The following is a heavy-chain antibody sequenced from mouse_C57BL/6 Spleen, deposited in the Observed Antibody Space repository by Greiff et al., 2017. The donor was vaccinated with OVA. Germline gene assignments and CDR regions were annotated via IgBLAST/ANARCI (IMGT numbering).Heavy chain of an antibody. V-gene: IGHV1-55*01. Sequence: QVQLQPGAELVKPGASVKMSCKASGYTFTSYWITWVKQRPGQGLEWIGDIYPGSGSTNYNEKFKSKATLTVDTSSSTAYMQLSSLTSEDSAVYYCAREGNWPAYWGQGTLVTVSA. CDR1: GYTFTSYW. J-gene: IGHJ3*01. CDR2: IYPGSGST. CDR3: AREGNWPAY. D-gene: IGHD4-1*01.